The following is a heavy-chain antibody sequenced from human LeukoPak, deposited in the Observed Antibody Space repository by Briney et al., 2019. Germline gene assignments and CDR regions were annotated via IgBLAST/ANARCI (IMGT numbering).Heavy chain of an antibody. V-gene: IGHV3-30*04. CDR1: GFTFSNYI. CDR2: IIENGSNQ. J-gene: IGHJ4*02. CDR3: ARDTTSVVPAAMSY. D-gene: IGHD2-2*01. Sequence: GGSLRLSCAASGFTFSNYIMHWVRQAPGKGLDWVAVIIENGSNQYYADSVKGRFTVSRDNAKSSLYLQMNSLRAEDTAVYYCARDTTSVVPAAMSYWGQGTLVTVSS.